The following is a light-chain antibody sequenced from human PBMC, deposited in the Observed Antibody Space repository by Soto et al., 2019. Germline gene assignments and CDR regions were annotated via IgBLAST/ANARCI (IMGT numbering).Light chain of an antibody. V-gene: IGLV2-23*02. CDR1: RFDVGRYNY. CDR3: CSFAGCNSWV. CDR2: EVN. J-gene: IGLJ3*02. Sequence: QSVLTQPASVSGSPGQTITISCAGTRFDVGRYNYVSWYRQHPGEAPKLMIFEVNNRPSGVSNRFSGSKSGNTASLTISGLQAEDEAAYYCCSFAGCNSWVFGGGTKLTVL.